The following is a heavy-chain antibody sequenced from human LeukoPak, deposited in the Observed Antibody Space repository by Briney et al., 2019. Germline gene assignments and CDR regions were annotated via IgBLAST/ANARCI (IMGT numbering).Heavy chain of an antibody. Sequence: ASVKVSCKASGYTFTSYGISWVRQAPGQGLEWMGWISAYNGNTNYAQKLQGRVTMTTDTSTSTAYMELRSLRSDDTAVYYCARDRYWAVAGLFDYWGQGTLVTVSS. CDR2: ISAYNGNT. J-gene: IGHJ4*02. CDR1: GYTFTSYG. V-gene: IGHV1-18*01. D-gene: IGHD6-19*01. CDR3: ARDRYWAVAGLFDY.